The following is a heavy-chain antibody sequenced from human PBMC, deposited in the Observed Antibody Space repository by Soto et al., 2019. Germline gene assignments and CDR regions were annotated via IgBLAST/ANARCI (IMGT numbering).Heavy chain of an antibody. CDR3: AKDLYGDNGIDY. Sequence: GGSLRLSCAASGFTFSSYGMHWVRQAPGKGLEWVAVISYDGSNKYYADSVKGRFTISRDNSKNTLYLQMNSLRAEDTAVYYCAKDLYGDNGIDYCGQGTLVTVSP. CDR1: GFTFSSYG. J-gene: IGHJ4*02. CDR2: ISYDGSNK. D-gene: IGHD4-17*01. V-gene: IGHV3-30*18.